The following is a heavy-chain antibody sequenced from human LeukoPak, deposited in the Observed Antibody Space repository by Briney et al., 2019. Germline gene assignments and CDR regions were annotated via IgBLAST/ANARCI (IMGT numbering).Heavy chain of an antibody. CDR3: ARREWRNGYYYFDN. J-gene: IGHJ4*02. CDR2: IYYSGST. Sequence: SETLSLTCTVSGGSISSSSYYWGWSRQPPGKGLEWIGSIYYSGSTSYNPSLKSRVTISVDTSKNHFSLKLSSVTAADTAVYYCARREWRNGYYYFDNWGQGTLVTVSS. V-gene: IGHV4-39*02. D-gene: IGHD5-18*01. CDR1: GGSISSSSYY.